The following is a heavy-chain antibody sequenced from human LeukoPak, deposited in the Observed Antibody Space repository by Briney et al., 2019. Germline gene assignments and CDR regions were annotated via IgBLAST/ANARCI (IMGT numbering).Heavy chain of an antibody. CDR1: GFTFSSYG. CDR3: ARDMYYYGSGSYGVCDY. D-gene: IGHD3-10*01. CDR2: IKSDGSNK. Sequence: GGSPRPFCAASGFTFSSYGMHRVRQAPGKGLEWVAVIKSDGSNKYYADSVKGRFTISRDNAKNSLYLQMNSLRAEDTAVYYCARDMYYYGSGSYGVCDYWGQGTLVTVSS. V-gene: IGHV3-30*03. J-gene: IGHJ4*02.